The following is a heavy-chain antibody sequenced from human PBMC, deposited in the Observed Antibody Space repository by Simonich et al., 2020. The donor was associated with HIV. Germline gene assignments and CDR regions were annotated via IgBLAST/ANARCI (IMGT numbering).Heavy chain of an antibody. CDR3: ARIGPDYYRGYYYVDV. V-gene: IGHV4-34*01. CDR1: GGSFSGYY. Sequence: QVQLQQWGAGLLKPSETLSLTCAVYGGSFSGYYWSWIRQPPGKGLEWIGEINHTGSTNYKQSRKSRVTISVDTSKKQISLKVRSVTAADTAVYYCARIGPDYYRGYYYVDVWGKGTTVSVSS. D-gene: IGHD3-10*01. CDR2: INHTGST. J-gene: IGHJ6*03.